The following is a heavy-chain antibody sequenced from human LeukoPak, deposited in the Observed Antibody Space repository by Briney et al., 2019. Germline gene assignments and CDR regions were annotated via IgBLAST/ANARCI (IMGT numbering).Heavy chain of an antibody. Sequence: GSLRLSCAASGFGVSSDYMSWVRQAPGKGLEWVSYISSSSSTIYYADSVKGRFTISRDNAKNSLYLQMNSLRAEDTAVYYCARDSMYYGGNSAGAFDIWGQGTMVTVSS. CDR3: ARDSMYYGGNSAGAFDI. D-gene: IGHD4-23*01. CDR2: ISSSSSTI. CDR1: GFGVSSDY. V-gene: IGHV3-48*04. J-gene: IGHJ3*02.